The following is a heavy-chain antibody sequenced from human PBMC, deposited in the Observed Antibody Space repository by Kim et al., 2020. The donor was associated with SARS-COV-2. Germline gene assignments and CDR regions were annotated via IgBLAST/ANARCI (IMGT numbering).Heavy chain of an antibody. J-gene: IGHJ5*02. CDR3: ARFSMVRGVTNWFDP. V-gene: IGHV4-39*07. Sequence: PSLKSRVTISVDTSKNQFSLKLSSVTAADTAVYYCARFSMVRGVTNWFDPWGQGTLVTVSS. D-gene: IGHD3-10*01.